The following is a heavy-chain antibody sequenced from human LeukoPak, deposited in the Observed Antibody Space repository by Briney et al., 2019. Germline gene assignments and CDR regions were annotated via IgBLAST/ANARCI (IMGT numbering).Heavy chain of an antibody. CDR2: ISSTGITK. V-gene: IGHV3-48*03. CDR1: GFTFSNFG. Sequence: PGGSLRLSCAASGFTFSNFGLNWVRQAPGKGLQWVSFISSTGITKYYAGSVRGRFTISRDNTRNSLYLQMGSLRAEDTAVYYCARDLVSGAYTFDTWGQGTVVTVSS. J-gene: IGHJ3*02. CDR3: ARDLVSGAYTFDT. D-gene: IGHD3-16*01.